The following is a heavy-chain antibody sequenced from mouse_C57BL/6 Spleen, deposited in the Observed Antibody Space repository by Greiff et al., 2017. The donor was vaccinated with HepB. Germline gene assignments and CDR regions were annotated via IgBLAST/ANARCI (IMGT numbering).Heavy chain of an antibody. J-gene: IGHJ4*01. CDR2: IDPETGGT. CDR3: TSSPYGNRGAMDY. CDR1: GYTFTDYE. Sequence: VQLQQSGAELVRPGASVTLSCKASGYTFTDYEMHWVKQTPVHGLEWIGAIDPETGGTAYNQKFKGKAILTADKSSSTAYMELRSLTSEDSAVYYCTSSPYGNRGAMDYWGQGTSVTVSS. V-gene: IGHV1-15*01. D-gene: IGHD2-1*01.